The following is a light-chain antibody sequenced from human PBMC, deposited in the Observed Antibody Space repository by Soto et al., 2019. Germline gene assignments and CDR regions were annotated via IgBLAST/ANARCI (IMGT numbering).Light chain of an antibody. CDR3: ASWDDNLNCPV. V-gene: IGLV1-44*01. Sequence: QSVLTQPPSASGTPGQRVTISCSGSTSNIGINAVNWYQQLPGTAPKLLFYGNNQRPSGVPDRFSASKSGTSASLAISGLPSEDEADYYCASWDDNLNCPVFGGGTKLIVL. J-gene: IGLJ2*01. CDR1: TSNIGINA. CDR2: GNN.